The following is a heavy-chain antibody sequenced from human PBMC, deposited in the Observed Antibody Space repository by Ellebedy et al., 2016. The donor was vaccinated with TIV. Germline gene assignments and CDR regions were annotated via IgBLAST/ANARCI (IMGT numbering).Heavy chain of an antibody. D-gene: IGHD6-6*01. Sequence: MPSETLSLTCAVYGASLSGYQWSWIRLSPGKGLQWIGEINDVGTTNYNPSLKSRVTISVDTSKIQFSLKLSSVTAADTAVYYCARHVDEYSSSKRFDPWGQGTLVTVSS. CDR1: GASLSGYQ. CDR3: ARHVDEYSSSKRFDP. V-gene: IGHV4-34*01. CDR2: INDVGTT. J-gene: IGHJ5*02.